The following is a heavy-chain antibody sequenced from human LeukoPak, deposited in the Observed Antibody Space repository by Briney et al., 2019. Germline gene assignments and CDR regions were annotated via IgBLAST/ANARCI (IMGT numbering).Heavy chain of an antibody. CDR1: GGSFSDYY. D-gene: IGHD6-13*01. V-gene: IGHV4-4*07. CDR2: IYTSGST. CDR3: AVKVIAAAGADAFDI. Sequence: SETLSLTCTVYGGSFSDYYWSWIRQPAGKGLEWIGRIYTSGSTNYNPSLKSRVTMSVDTSKNQFSLKLSSVTAADTAVYYCAVKVIAAAGADAFDIWGQGTMVTVSS. J-gene: IGHJ3*02.